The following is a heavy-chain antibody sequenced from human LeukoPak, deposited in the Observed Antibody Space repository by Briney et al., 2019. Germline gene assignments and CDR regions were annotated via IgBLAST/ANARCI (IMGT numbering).Heavy chain of an antibody. CDR3: ARDPGAIAAAGPYDY. CDR1: GFTFSDYY. Sequence: PGGSLRLSCAASGFTFSDYYMSWVRQAPGKGLEWVSSISSSSSYIYYADSVKGRFTISRDNAKNSLYLQMNSLRAEDTAVYYCARDPGAIAAAGPYDYWGQGTLVTVSS. J-gene: IGHJ4*02. V-gene: IGHV3-21*01. CDR2: ISSSSSYI. D-gene: IGHD6-13*01.